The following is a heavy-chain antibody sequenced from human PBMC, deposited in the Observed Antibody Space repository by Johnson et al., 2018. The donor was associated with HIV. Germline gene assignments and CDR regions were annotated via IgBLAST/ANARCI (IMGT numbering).Heavy chain of an antibody. D-gene: IGHD1-26*01. V-gene: IGHV3-30*18. CDR2: ISFAGINK. CDR3: AKDSDKWAISGDDAFDI. CDR1: QFTFSNYG. J-gene: IGHJ3*02. Sequence: VQLVESGGGVVQPGRSLRLSCAASQFTFSNYGMHWVRQAPGKGLEWVAGISFAGINKYYADSVKGRFTLSRDNSEIALYLQRNSLRAEDTAVYYCAKDSDKWAISGDDAFDIWGQGTMVTVSS.